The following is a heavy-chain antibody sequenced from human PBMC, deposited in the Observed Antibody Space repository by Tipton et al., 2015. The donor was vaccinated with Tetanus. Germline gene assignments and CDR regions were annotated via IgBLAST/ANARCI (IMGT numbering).Heavy chain of an antibody. Sequence: TLSLTCTVSGGTTATGGYSWNWIRQHPGKGLEWIRYIYDNGNTLYNPSLESRVSISIDASKTQFSLKLTSVTAADTAVYYCARHHPPRGFPYGGLHPWGQGTLVTVSS. V-gene: IGHV4-31*03. CDR2: IYDNGNT. CDR3: ARHHPPRGFPYGGLHP. CDR1: GGTTATGGYS. J-gene: IGHJ5*02. D-gene: IGHD3-16*01.